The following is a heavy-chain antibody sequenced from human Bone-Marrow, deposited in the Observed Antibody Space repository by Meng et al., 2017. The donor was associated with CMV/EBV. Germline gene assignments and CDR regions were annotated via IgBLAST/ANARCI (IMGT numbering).Heavy chain of an antibody. V-gene: IGHV3-21*01. CDR2: ISSSSSYI. Sequence: GESLKIPCAASGFTFSSYSMNWVRQAPGKGLEWVSSISSSSSYIYYADSVKGRFTISRDNAKNTLYLQMNSLETEDTDVYYCARGPYDHGDDWGQGTLVTVSS. CDR3: ARGPYDHGDD. CDR1: GFTFSSYS. J-gene: IGHJ4*02. D-gene: IGHD3-22*01.